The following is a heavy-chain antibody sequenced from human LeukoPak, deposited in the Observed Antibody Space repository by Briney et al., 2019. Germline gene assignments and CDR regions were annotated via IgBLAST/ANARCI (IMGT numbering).Heavy chain of an antibody. Sequence: ASVKVSCKASGYTFSDFYIHWVQQAPGQGLEYVGWITPKSGDTYSPQRFQGRVTMTRDASISTAYMELSSLRSDDTAVYFCARVRSAEERAWAYWGQGTLVTVSS. CDR2: ITPKSGDT. CDR3: ARVRSAEERAWAY. D-gene: IGHD1-1*01. CDR1: GYTFSDFY. J-gene: IGHJ4*02. V-gene: IGHV1-2*02.